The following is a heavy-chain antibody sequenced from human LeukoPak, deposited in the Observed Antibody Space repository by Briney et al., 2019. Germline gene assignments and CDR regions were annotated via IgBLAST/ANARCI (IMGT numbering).Heavy chain of an antibody. D-gene: IGHD3-16*02. CDR2: IIPILGIA. J-gene: IGHJ3*02. CDR3: AREPLGELSLPDAFDI. CDR1: GGTFSSYA. V-gene: IGHV1-69*04. Sequence: GASVKVSCKASGGTFSSYAISWVRQAPGQGLEWMGRIIPILGIANYAQKFQGRVTITADKSTSTAYMELSSLRSEDTAVYYCAREPLGELSLPDAFDIWGQGTMVTVSS.